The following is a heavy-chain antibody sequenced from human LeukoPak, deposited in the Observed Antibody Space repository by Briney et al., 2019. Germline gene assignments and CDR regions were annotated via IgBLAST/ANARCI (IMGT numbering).Heavy chain of an antibody. CDR3: ARDSPCYYDSSGYQSDGYYYGMDV. J-gene: IGHJ6*02. CDR1: GFTFSSYA. Sequence: GGSLRLSCAASGFTFSSYAMRWVRQAPGKGLEWVAVISYDGSNKYYADSVKGRFTISRDNSKNTLYLQMNSLRAEDTAVYYCARDSPCYYDSSGYQSDGYYYGMDVWGQGTTVTVSS. D-gene: IGHD3-22*01. V-gene: IGHV3-30-3*01. CDR2: ISYDGSNK.